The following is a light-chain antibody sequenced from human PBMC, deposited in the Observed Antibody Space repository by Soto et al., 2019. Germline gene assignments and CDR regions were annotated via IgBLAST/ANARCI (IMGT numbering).Light chain of an antibody. CDR1: QSVSSS. V-gene: IGKV3D-15*01. Sequence: MTQSPSTLSATAGDRVTITCRASQSVSSSLAWYQQKPGQAPRLLIYDASNRATGIPARFSGSGSGTEFTLTISSLPSEDFAVYYCQQYNNWRTFGQGTKVDIK. CDR2: DAS. CDR3: QQYNNWRT. J-gene: IGKJ1*01.